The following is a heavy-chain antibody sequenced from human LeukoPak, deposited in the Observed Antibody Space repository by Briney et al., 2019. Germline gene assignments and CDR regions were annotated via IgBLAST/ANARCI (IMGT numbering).Heavy chain of an antibody. CDR3: ARDRPMVRGVIYNWFDP. J-gene: IGHJ5*02. CDR2: IYYSGST. D-gene: IGHD3-10*01. V-gene: IGHV4-39*07. Sequence: PSETLSLTCTVSGGPISSSSYYWGWIRQPPGKGLEWIGSIYYSGSTYYNPSLKSRVTISVDTSKNQFSLKLSSVTAADTAVYYCARDRPMVRGVIYNWFDPWGQGTLVTVSS. CDR1: GGPISSSSYY.